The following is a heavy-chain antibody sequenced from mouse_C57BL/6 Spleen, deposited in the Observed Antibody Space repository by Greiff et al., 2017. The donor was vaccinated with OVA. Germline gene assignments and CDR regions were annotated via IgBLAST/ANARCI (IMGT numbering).Heavy chain of an antibody. D-gene: IGHD2-1*01. CDR3: TTRLHFDY. V-gene: IGHV14-4*01. Sequence: VQLQQSGAELVRPGASVKLSCTASGFNIKDDYMHWVKQRPEQGLEWIGWIDPENGDTEYASKFQGKATITADTSSNTAYLQLSSLTSEDTAVYYCTTRLHFDYWGQGTTLTVSS. CDR2: IDPENGDT. J-gene: IGHJ2*01. CDR1: GFNIKDDY.